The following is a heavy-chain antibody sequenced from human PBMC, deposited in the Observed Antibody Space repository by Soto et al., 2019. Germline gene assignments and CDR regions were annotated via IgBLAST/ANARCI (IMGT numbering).Heavy chain of an antibody. V-gene: IGHV4-34*01. D-gene: IGHD2-21*01. J-gene: IGHJ5*02. CDR1: GGSFSGYY. Sequence: SETLSLTCAVYGGSFSGYYWSWIRQPPGKGLEWIGEINHSGSTNYNPSLKSRVTISVDTSKNQFSLKLSSVTAADTAVYYCARGSEFHPNNRCGFDPWGQGTLVTVSS. CDR3: ARGSEFHPNNRCGFDP. CDR2: INHSGST.